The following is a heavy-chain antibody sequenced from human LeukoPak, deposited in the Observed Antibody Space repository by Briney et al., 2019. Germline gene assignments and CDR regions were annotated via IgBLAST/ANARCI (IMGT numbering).Heavy chain of an antibody. CDR1: GYTFTSYD. V-gene: IGHV1-2*02. Sequence: ASVKVSCKASGYTFTSYDVNWVRQATGQGLEWMGWINPKSGGTNYAQKFQGRVTMTRDTSISTAYMELSRLTSDDTAVYYCARDPSSSAYPPSWGQGTLVTVSS. J-gene: IGHJ5*02. CDR3: ARDPSSSAYPPS. D-gene: IGHD6-13*01. CDR2: INPKSGGT.